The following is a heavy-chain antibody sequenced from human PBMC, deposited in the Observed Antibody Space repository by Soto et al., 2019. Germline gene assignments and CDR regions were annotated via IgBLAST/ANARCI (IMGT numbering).Heavy chain of an antibody. Sequence: QFHLVESGGGVVQPGRSLRLSCVASGFTFSSYALHWVRQAPGKGLEWVALISNDGMNTFYADSVKGRMTVSRDKAEKTMFLQMNSLTPEDTAVYYCAKGLRFMEHWGQGTVVTVSS. CDR1: GFTFSSYA. V-gene: IGHV3-30-3*02. CDR2: ISNDGMNT. J-gene: IGHJ1*01. CDR3: AKGLRFMEH. D-gene: IGHD1-1*01.